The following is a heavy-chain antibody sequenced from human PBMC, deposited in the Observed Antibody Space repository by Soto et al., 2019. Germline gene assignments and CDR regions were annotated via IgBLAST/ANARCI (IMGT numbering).Heavy chain of an antibody. CDR2: TYYTGST. D-gene: IGHD5-18*01. CDR1: GGSMNDVTHY. CDR3: ASARYFGVDV. J-gene: IGHJ6*02. Sequence: SDTPSLTXSVSGGSMNDVTHYWAWIRQPPGKGLEWIATTYYTGSTNYNSSLKSRATISVDTSQNQFSLELTSVTAADTAVYHCASARYFGVDVWGHGTTVTVSS. V-gene: IGHV4-39*01.